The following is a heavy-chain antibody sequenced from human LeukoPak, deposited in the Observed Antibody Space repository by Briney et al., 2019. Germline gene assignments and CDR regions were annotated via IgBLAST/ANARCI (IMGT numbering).Heavy chain of an antibody. CDR2: INPNSGGT. V-gene: IGHV1-2*04. D-gene: IGHD6-19*01. Sequence: GASVKVSCKASGYTFTGYYMHWVRQAPGQGLEWMGWINPNSGGTNYAQKFQGWVTMTRDTSISTAYMELSRLRSDDTAVYYCARGGGTNSSGWYRYWGQGTLVTVSS. CDR3: ARGGGTNSSGWYRY. J-gene: IGHJ4*02. CDR1: GYTFTGYY.